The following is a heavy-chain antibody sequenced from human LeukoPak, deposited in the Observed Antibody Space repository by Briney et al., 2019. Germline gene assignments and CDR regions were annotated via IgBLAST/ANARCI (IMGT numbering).Heavy chain of an antibody. CDR3: ARAGRDGYSYFDY. V-gene: IGHV4-39*07. Sequence: SETLSLTCTVSGGSISSSSYLWGWIRQPPGKGLEWIGSIYYSGSTYYSPSLKSRVTISGDTSKNQFSLKLSSVTAADTAVYYCARAGRDGYSYFDYWGQGTLVTVSS. D-gene: IGHD5-24*01. J-gene: IGHJ4*02. CDR2: IYYSGST. CDR1: GGSISSSSYL.